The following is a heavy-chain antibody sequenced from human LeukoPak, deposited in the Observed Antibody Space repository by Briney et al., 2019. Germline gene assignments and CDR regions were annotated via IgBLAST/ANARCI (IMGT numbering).Heavy chain of an antibody. CDR3: ARNYGDYILYYYYYMDV. D-gene: IGHD4-17*01. CDR2: IYTSGST. CDR1: GGSISSGSYY. J-gene: IGHJ6*03. Sequence: SETLSLTCTVSGGSISSGSYYWSWIRQPAGKGLEWIGRIYTSGSTNYNPSLKSRVTISVDTSKNQFSLKLSSVTAADTAVYYCARNYGDYILYYYYYMDVWGKGTTVTISS. V-gene: IGHV4-61*02.